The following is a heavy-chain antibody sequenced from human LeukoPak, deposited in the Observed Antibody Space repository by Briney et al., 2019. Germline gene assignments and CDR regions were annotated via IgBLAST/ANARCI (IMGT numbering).Heavy chain of an antibody. CDR3: ARGWYDYYYYGMDV. Sequence: PSETLSLTCAVSGGSISSGGYSWSWIRQPPGKGLEWIVYIYHSGSTYYNPSLKSRVTISVDRSKNQFSLKLSSVTAADTAVYYCARGWYDYYYYGMDVWGQGTTVTVSS. V-gene: IGHV4-30-2*01. CDR1: GGSISSGGYS. D-gene: IGHD6-13*01. J-gene: IGHJ6*02. CDR2: IYHSGST.